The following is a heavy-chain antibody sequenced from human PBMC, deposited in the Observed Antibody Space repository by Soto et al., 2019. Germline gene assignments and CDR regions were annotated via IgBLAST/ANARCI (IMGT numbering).Heavy chain of an antibody. CDR3: ARGGYCSGGSCYLGWGWAYYYYGMDV. V-gene: IGHV4-59*01. J-gene: IGHJ6*02. D-gene: IGHD2-15*01. CDR1: GGSISSYY. CDR2: IYYSGST. Sequence: SETLSLTCTVSGGSISSYYWSWIRQPPGKGLEWIGYIYYSGSTNYNPSLKGRVTISVDTSKNQFSRKLSSVTAADTAVYYCARGGYCSGGSCYLGWGWAYYYYGMDVWGQGTTVTVSS.